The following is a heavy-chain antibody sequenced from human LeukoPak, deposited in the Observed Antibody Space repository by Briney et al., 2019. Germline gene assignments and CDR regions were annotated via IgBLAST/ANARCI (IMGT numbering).Heavy chain of an antibody. Sequence: GGSLRLSCAASGFTFSSYGMHWVRQAPGKGLEWVAVIWYDGSNKYYADSVKGRFTISRDNSKNTLYLQMNSLRAEDTAVYYCAREGLRDNWNARYYFDYWGQGTLVTVSS. CDR3: AREGLRDNWNARYYFDY. J-gene: IGHJ4*02. V-gene: IGHV3-33*01. D-gene: IGHD1-20*01. CDR1: GFTFSSYG. CDR2: IWYDGSNK.